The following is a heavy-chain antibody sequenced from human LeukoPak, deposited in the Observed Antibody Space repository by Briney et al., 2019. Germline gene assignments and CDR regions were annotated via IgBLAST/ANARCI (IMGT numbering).Heavy chain of an antibody. Sequence: SETLSLTCTVSGVSVSSGSYYWGWIRQPPGKGLEWIGYIYYSGSTNYNPSLKSQFTISVDTSKNQFSLKLSSVTAADTAVYYCAREAAMVTDYYFDYWGQGTLVTVSS. D-gene: IGHD5-18*01. CDR2: IYYSGST. J-gene: IGHJ4*02. CDR3: AREAAMVTDYYFDY. V-gene: IGHV4-61*01. CDR1: GVSVSSGSYY.